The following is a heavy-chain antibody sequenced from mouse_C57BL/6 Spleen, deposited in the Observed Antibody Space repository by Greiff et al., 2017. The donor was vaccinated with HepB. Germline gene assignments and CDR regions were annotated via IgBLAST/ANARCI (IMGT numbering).Heavy chain of an antibody. CDR1: GFTFSSYG. CDR2: ISSGGSYT. D-gene: IGHD1-1*01. CDR3: AREGITTVVATSFDY. Sequence: DVMLVESGGDLVKPGGSLKLSCAASGFTFSSYGMSWVRQTPDKRLEWVATISSGGSYTYYPDSVKGRFTISRDNAKNTLYLQMSSLKSEDTAMYYCAREGITTVVATSFDYWGQGTTLTVSS. J-gene: IGHJ2*01. V-gene: IGHV5-6*02.